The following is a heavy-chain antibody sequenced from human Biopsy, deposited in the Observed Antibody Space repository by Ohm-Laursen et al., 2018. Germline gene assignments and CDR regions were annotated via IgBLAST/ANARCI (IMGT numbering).Heavy chain of an antibody. J-gene: IGHJ6*02. CDR1: EYSVTDYF. D-gene: IGHD4-17*01. CDR3: ARDMTVTARPYYYSGVDV. V-gene: IGHV1-2*02. Sequence: APVKVSCKASEYSVTDYFIHWVRHAPGQGFEWMGWINPKSGVANHAQNFQGRVSMTRDTSIHTVYLELSSLRSDDTAVYYCARDMTVTARPYYYSGVDVWGPGTRVTVSS. CDR2: INPKSGVA.